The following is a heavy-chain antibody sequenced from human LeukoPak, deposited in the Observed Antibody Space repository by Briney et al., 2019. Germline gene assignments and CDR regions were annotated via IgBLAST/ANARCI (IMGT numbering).Heavy chain of an antibody. CDR3: ARRAAAGLGSFDY. J-gene: IGHJ4*02. CDR2: IYYSGST. CDR1: GCSISSYY. Sequence: ETLSLTCSVSGCSISSYYWSWIRQPPGTGLEWIGYIYYSGSTNYNPSLKSRVTISVDTSRNQFSLKLSSVTAADTAVYYCARRAAAGLGSFDYWGQGTLVTVSS. D-gene: IGHD6-13*01. V-gene: IGHV4-59*08.